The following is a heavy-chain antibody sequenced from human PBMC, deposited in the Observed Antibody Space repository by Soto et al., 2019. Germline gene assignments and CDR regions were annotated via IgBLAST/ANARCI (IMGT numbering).Heavy chain of an antibody. CDR1: RFTFSNYA. J-gene: IGHJ4*02. V-gene: IGHV3-23*01. Sequence: EVQLLESGGGLVQPGGSLRLSCEASRFTFSNYAMSWVRQAPGKGLEWVSGISGGGGSTYYADSVKGRFTISRDNSKNTLYLQMNSLRADDTATYDCAKHKVGSCTSITCLCLDYWGQGTLVTVSS. CDR3: AKHKVGSCTSITCLCLDY. CDR2: ISGGGGST. D-gene: IGHD2-2*01.